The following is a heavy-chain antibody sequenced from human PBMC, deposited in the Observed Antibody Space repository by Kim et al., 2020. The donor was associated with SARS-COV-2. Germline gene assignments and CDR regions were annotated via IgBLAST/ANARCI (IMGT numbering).Heavy chain of an antibody. D-gene: IGHD6-13*01. CDR2: IYYSGST. V-gene: IGHV4-31*03. CDR1: GGSISSGGYY. Sequence: SETLSLTCTVSGGSISSGGYYWSWIRQHPGKGLEWIGYIYYSGSTYYNPSLKSRVTISVETSKNQFSLKLSSVTAADTAVYYCARAIAAAWSWTPYYFDYWGQGTLVTVSS. J-gene: IGHJ4*02. CDR3: ARAIAAAWSWTPYYFDY.